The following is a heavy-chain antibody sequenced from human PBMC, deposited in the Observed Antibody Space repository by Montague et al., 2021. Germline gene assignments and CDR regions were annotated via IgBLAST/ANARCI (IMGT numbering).Heavy chain of an antibody. CDR3: VRGRPSWLDRGFDL. Sequence: SLRLSCAASGFTVTSYAMHWVRQAPGKGLEWVALIWFDGSNTKYADSVKGRFTISRDTPKNTLSLEMDSLTADDTAVYYCVRGRPSWLDRGFDLWGQGTLVTVFS. CDR1: GFTVTSYA. D-gene: IGHD6-19*01. J-gene: IGHJ4*02. V-gene: IGHV3-33*01. CDR2: IWFDGSNT.